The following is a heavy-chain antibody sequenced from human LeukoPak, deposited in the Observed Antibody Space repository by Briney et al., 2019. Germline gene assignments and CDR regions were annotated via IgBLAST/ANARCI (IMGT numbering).Heavy chain of an antibody. Sequence: GGSLRLSCAASGFTFSSYVMHWVRQAPGKGLEWVGRIKAKAHGGTIEYAAPVKGRFTISRDDSKNTLYLQMNSLKTEDTAVYYCTTDGVGVEGATYDNWGQGTLVSVSS. CDR1: GFTFSSYV. CDR3: TTDGVGVEGATYDN. J-gene: IGHJ4*02. V-gene: IGHV3-15*01. D-gene: IGHD1-26*01. CDR2: IKAKAHGGTI.